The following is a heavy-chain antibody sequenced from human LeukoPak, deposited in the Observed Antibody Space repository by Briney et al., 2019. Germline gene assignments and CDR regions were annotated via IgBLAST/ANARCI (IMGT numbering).Heavy chain of an antibody. J-gene: IGHJ3*02. CDR2: ISGSGGST. Sequence: GGSLRLSCAASGFTFSSYAMSWIRQARGQRLEWVSGISGSGGSTYYADSVKGRFTISRDNSKNTLYLQMNSLRAEDTAVYYCARDDDSSMAFDIWGQGTMVTVSS. D-gene: IGHD3-22*01. CDR1: GFTFSSYA. CDR3: ARDDDSSMAFDI. V-gene: IGHV3-23*01.